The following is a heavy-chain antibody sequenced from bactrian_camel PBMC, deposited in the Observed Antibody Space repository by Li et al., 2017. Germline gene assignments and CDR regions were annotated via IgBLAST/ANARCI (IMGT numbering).Heavy chain of an antibody. CDR2: IYNGDGST. J-gene: IGHJ4*01. CDR1: GFTFSNYA. D-gene: IGHD5*01. V-gene: IGHV3S41*01. Sequence: VESGGALVQPGGSLRLSCAASGFTFSNYAMTWVRQAPGKGLEWVSGIYNGDGSTNSADSVKGRFTISRDNAKNTLYLQMNSLKTEDTAVYYCAATDGWVPSSLGQGTQVTVS.